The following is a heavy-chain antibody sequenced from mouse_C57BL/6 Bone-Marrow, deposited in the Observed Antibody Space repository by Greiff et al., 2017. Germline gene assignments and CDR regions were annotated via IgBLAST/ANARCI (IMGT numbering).Heavy chain of an antibody. CDR2: ISYDGSN. CDR3: AREDDYLAWFAY. D-gene: IGHD2-4*01. V-gene: IGHV3-6*01. CDR1: GYSITSGYY. Sequence: EVQLKESGPGLVKPSQSLSLTCSVTGYSITSGYYWNWIRQFPGNKLEWMGYISYDGSNNYNPSLKNRISITRDTSKNQFFLKLNSVTTEDTATYYCAREDDYLAWFAYWGQGTLVTVSA. J-gene: IGHJ3*01.